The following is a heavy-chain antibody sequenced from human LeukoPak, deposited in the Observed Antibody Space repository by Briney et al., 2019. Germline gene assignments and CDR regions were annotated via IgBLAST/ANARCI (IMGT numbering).Heavy chain of an antibody. D-gene: IGHD5-24*01. CDR3: TRVGYIDEGIDY. Sequence: TGGSLRLSCAASGFTFSSYSMNWVRQAPGKGLEWISYISSSGSTINYADSVKGRFTISRDSAKNSLYLQMNSLRAEDTAIYYCTRVGYIDEGIDYWGQGTLVTVSS. V-gene: IGHV3-48*01. CDR1: GFTFSSYS. CDR2: ISSSGSTI. J-gene: IGHJ4*02.